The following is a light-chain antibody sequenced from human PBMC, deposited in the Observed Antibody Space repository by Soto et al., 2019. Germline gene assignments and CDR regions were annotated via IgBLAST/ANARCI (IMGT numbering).Light chain of an antibody. Sequence: EIVLTQSPATLSLSLGETATLSCRASQSVGSYLAWYQQKPGQAPRLLIYDASTRATGIPARFSGSGSGTDFTLTISSRGLEDFAVYFCQQHTNSPPVTFGEGTKVEIK. CDR1: QSVGSY. CDR3: QQHTNSPPVT. J-gene: IGKJ4*01. V-gene: IGKV3-11*01. CDR2: DAS.